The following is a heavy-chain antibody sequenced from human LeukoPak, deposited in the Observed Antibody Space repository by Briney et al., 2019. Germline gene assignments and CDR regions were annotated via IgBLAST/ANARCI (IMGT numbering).Heavy chain of an antibody. CDR2: ISNSGSYT. V-gene: IGHV3-11*06. CDR1: GFTFSDYY. CDR3: ARLKYGSPQY. J-gene: IGHJ1*01. D-gene: IGHD1-26*01. Sequence: GGSLRLSCVGSGFTFSDYYMSWIRQAPGKGLDWVSYISNSGSYTIYADSAKGRFTISRDNAKNSLYLQMNSLRAEDTAVYYCARLKYGSPQYWGQGTLVTVSS.